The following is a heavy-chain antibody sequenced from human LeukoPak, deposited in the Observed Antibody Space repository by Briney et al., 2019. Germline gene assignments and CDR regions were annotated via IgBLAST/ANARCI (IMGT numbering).Heavy chain of an antibody. CDR2: ISWSGGSA. CDR3: ARGSSFSNF. J-gene: IGHJ4*02. D-gene: IGHD6-6*01. V-gene: IGHV3-20*04. Sequence: GSLRLSCAASGFTFDEYGMTWVRQAPGKGLEWVSGISWSGGSAGYAASVKGRFTISRDNAKNSLYLQMNSLRVEDTAFYYCARGSSFSNFWGQGTLVTVSS. CDR1: GFTFDEYG.